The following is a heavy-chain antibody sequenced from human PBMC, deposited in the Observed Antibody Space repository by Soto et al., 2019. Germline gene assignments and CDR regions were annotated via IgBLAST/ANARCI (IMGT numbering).Heavy chain of an antibody. V-gene: IGHV3-23*01. CDR1: GFSFSSYA. CDR3: AKGGGGSSWYAFDY. J-gene: IGHJ4*02. D-gene: IGHD6-13*01. CDR2: ISGSGGTT. Sequence: EVQLSESGGGLVQPGGSLRLSCVTSGFSFSSYAMSWVRQIPGKGLDWVSGISGSGGTTYFADSVKGRFTISRDNSKNTLYLQMNNLRAEDTAVYYCAKGGGGSSWYAFDYWGQGTLVTVSS.